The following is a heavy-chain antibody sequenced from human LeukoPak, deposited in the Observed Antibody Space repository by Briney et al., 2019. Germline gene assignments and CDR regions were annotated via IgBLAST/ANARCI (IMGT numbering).Heavy chain of an antibody. CDR1: GFTFSSYW. CDR3: ARDFGVGAKTADRFDP. J-gene: IGHJ5*02. Sequence: GGSLRLSCAASGFTFSSYWMSWVRQAPGKGLEWVANIKQDGSEKYYVDSVKGRFTISRDNAKNPLYLQMNSLRAEDTAVYYCARDFGVGAKTADRFDPWGQGTLVTVSS. CDR2: IKQDGSEK. V-gene: IGHV3-7*03. D-gene: IGHD1-26*01.